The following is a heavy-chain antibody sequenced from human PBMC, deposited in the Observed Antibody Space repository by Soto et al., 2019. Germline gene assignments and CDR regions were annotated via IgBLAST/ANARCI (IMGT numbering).Heavy chain of an antibody. V-gene: IGHV4-34*01. D-gene: IGHD5-18*01. Sequence: SETLSLTCAVYGGSFSGYYWSWISQPPGKGLEGSGESNHSGSTNYNPSLKSRVPISVDTSKNQFSLKLSSVTAADTAVYYCARARGYSYGYGIDFDYWGQGTLVTVSS. CDR2: SNHSGST. CDR3: ARARGYSYGYGIDFDY. CDR1: GGSFSGYY. J-gene: IGHJ4*02.